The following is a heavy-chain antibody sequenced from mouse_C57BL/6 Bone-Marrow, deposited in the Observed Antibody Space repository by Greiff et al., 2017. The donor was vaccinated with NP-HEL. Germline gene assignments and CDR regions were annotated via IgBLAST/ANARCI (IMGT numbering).Heavy chain of an antibody. CDR2: ISSGGSYT. V-gene: IGHV5-6*02. CDR1: GFTFSSYG. J-gene: IGHJ2*01. CDR3: ARRGRVTNYYGD. Sequence: EVMLVESGGDLVKPGGSLKLSCAASGFTFSSYGMSWVRQTPGKRLEWVATISSGGSYTYYPDSVKGRFTISRDNAKNTLYLQMSSLKSEDTAMYYCARRGRVTNYYGDWGKGTTLTVSS. D-gene: IGHD2-2*01.